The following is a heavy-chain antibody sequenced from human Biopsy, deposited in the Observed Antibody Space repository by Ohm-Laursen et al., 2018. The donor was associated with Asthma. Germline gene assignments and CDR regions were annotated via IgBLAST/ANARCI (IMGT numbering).Heavy chain of an antibody. CDR2: INPSGGST. D-gene: IGHD2/OR15-2a*01. J-gene: IGHJ4*02. V-gene: IGHV1-46*01. CDR1: GYTFTSYY. Sequence: ASVKVSCKASGYTFTSYYIHWVRQAPGQGLEWMGIINPSGGSTSYPQKFQGRVTMTRDTSTSTVYMELSSLSSEDTAVYYCARAFVESAAFDYWGQGTLVTVSS. CDR3: ARAFVESAAFDY.